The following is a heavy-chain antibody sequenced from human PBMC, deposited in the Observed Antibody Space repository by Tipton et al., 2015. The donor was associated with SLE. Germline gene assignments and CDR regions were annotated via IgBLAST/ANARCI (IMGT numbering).Heavy chain of an antibody. CDR2: MGSRSSYI. CDR3: ARVPYCSSTSCPED. Sequence: SLRLSCAAPGFTFSDYSLNWVRQAPGKGLEWVSSMGSRSSYIYYADSVKGRFTISRDNAKNSLYLQMNTLRAEDTAVYYCARVPYCSSTSCPEDWGQGTLVTVSS. V-gene: IGHV3-21*01. D-gene: IGHD2-2*01. J-gene: IGHJ4*02. CDR1: GFTFSDYS.